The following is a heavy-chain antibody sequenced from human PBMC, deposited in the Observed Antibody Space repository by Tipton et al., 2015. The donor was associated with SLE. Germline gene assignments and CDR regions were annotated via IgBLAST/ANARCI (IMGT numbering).Heavy chain of an antibody. CDR1: GFTFSSYA. V-gene: IGHV3-23*04. CDR3: AKFEKTTDFYLDS. CDR2: ISGGGGST. J-gene: IGHJ4*02. Sequence: QLVQSGGGLIQSGGSLRLSCATYGFTFSSYALSWVRRAPGKGLEWVSAISGGGGSTYYADFVKGRFSISIDKSKKTLFLQMNSLRVDDTATYYCAKFEKTTDFYLDSWGQGTLVSVSS. D-gene: IGHD1/OR15-1a*01.